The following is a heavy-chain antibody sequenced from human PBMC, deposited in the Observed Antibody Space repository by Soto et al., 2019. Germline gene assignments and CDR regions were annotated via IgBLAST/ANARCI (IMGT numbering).Heavy chain of an antibody. Sequence: QVQLVESGGGVAQPGRSLRLSCAASGFTFSSYGMHWVRQAPGKGLEWVAVISYDGNNKYYADSVKGRFTISRDSSKNTLFLHMNSLRAEDTAVYYCAKDWGDIEVVPGAVTEYWGQGTLVTVSS. CDR2: ISYDGNNK. V-gene: IGHV3-30*18. J-gene: IGHJ4*02. CDR1: GFTFSSYG. D-gene: IGHD2-2*01. CDR3: AKDWGDIEVVPGAVTEY.